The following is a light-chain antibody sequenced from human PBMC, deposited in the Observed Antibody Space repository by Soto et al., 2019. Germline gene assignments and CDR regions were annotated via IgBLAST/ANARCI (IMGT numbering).Light chain of an antibody. CDR3: QQYNSYSIT. Sequence: DIQMTQSPSTLCASVGGRVTIPCRASQSISSWLAWYQQKPGKAPKLLIYKASSLESGVPSRFSGSGSGTEFTLTISSLQPDDFATYYCQQYNSYSITFGQGTRLEIK. CDR2: KAS. CDR1: QSISSW. V-gene: IGKV1-5*03. J-gene: IGKJ5*01.